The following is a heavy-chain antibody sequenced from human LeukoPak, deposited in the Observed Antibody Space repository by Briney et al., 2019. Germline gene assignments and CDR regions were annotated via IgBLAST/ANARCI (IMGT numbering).Heavy chain of an antibody. Sequence: GGSLRLSCAASGFTFSSYSMNWVRQAPGKGLEWVSSISSSSSYIYYAYSVNGRFTISRDNAKNSLYLQMNSLRAEDTAVYYCARAHYGDYAPFDYWGQGTLVTVSS. J-gene: IGHJ4*02. V-gene: IGHV3-21*01. CDR3: ARAHYGDYAPFDY. CDR1: GFTFSSYS. CDR2: ISSSSSYI. D-gene: IGHD4-17*01.